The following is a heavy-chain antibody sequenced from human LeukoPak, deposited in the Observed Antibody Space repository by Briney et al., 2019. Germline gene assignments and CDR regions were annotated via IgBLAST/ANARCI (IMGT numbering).Heavy chain of an antibody. CDR3: ARDSLARWWASFDY. V-gene: IGHV3-21*01. CDR2: ISSSSSYI. CDR1: GFTFSSYS. J-gene: IGHJ4*02. Sequence: GGSLTLSCAASGFTFSSYSMNWVRQAEGKGLEWVSSISSSSSYIYYADSVKGRFTISRDNAKISLYLQMNSLRAEDTAVYYCARDSLARWWASFDYWGQGTLVTVSS. D-gene: IGHD2-15*01.